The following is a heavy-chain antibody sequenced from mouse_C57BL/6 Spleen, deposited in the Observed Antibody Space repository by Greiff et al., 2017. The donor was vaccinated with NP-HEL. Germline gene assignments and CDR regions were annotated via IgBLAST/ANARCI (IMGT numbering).Heavy chain of an antibody. Sequence: QVQLQQSGAELARPGASVKMSCKASGYTFTSYTMHWVKQRPGQVLEWIGYINPSSGYTKYNQKFKDKATLTADKSSSTAYMQLSSLTSEDSAVYYCARYYYSPYYYAMDYWGQGTSVTVSS. D-gene: IGHD2-12*01. J-gene: IGHJ4*01. CDR1: GYTFTSYT. V-gene: IGHV1-4*01. CDR2: INPSSGYT. CDR3: ARYYYSPYYYAMDY.